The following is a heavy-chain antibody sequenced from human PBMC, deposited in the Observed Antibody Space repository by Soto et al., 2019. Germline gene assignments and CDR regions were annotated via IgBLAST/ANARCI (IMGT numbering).Heavy chain of an antibody. J-gene: IGHJ4*02. Sequence: QVQLQQWGAGLLKPSETLSLTCAVYGGSFSGYYWSWIRQPPGKGLEWLGEINHSGSTNYNPSLKNRITISVDTSKNQFSLKLSSVTAADTAVYYCARAYSGSYFPFDYWGQGTLVTVSS. D-gene: IGHD1-26*01. CDR2: INHSGST. CDR1: GGSFSGYY. CDR3: ARAYSGSYFPFDY. V-gene: IGHV4-34*01.